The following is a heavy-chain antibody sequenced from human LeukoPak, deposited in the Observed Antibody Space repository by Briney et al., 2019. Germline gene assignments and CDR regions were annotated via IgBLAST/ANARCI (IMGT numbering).Heavy chain of an antibody. J-gene: IGHJ4*02. CDR2: INTYNSHT. CDR1: GYTFSNDV. CDR3: ARGSPHDY. V-gene: IGHV1-18*01. Sequence: ASVKVSCKASGYTFSNDVVTWERQAPGQGLEWMGWINTYNSHTNYAQKLQGRVTMTTDTSTTTAYMELRSLRSDDTAVYYCARGSPHDYWGQGTLVTVFS.